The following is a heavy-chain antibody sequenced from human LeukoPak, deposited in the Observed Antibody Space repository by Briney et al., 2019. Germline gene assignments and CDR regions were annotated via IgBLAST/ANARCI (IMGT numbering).Heavy chain of an antibody. CDR2: IYYSGST. D-gene: IGHD5-18*01. V-gene: IGHV4-39*01. CDR3: ARSDTAMVHDY. CDR1: GGSISSSSYY. J-gene: IGHJ4*02. Sequence: PSETLSLTCTVSGGSISSSSYYWGWIRQPPGKGLEWIGSIYYSGSTYHNPSLKSRVTISVDTSKNQFSLKLSSVTAADTAVYYCARSDTAMVHDYWGQGTLVTVS.